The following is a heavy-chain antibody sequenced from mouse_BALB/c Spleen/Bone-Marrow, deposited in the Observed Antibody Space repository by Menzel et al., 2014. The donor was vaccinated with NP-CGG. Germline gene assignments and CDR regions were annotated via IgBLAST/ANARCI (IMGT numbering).Heavy chain of an antibody. Sequence: LQQSGSELVRPGASVKLSCKASGYTFTSYWMHWVKQRHGQGLEWIGNIYPGSGSTNYDEKFKSKGTLTVDTSSSTAYMHLGSLTSEDSAVYYCTTYYYYAMDYWGQGTSVTVSS. CDR3: TTYYYYAMDY. V-gene: IGHV1S22*01. CDR1: GYTFTSYW. J-gene: IGHJ4*01. CDR2: IYPGSGST. D-gene: IGHD1-1*01.